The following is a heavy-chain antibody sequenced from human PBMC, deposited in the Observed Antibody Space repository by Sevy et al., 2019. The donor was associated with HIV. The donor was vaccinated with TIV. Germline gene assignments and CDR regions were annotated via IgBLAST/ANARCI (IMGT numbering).Heavy chain of an antibody. Sequence: ASVKVSCKASGYTFTGYYMHWVQQAPGQGLEWMGWINPNSGGTNYAQKFQGWVTMTRDTSISTAYMELSRLRSDDTAVYYCARANSHCSGGSCYPMVFDYWGQGTLVTVSS. CDR1: GYTFTGYY. CDR2: INPNSGGT. CDR3: ARANSHCSGGSCYPMVFDY. D-gene: IGHD2-15*01. V-gene: IGHV1-2*04. J-gene: IGHJ4*02.